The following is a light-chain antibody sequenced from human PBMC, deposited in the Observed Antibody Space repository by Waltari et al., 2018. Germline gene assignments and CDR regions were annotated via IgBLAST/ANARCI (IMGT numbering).Light chain of an antibody. Sequence: EIVLTPSPATLSLSPGERATLSCRASQSVSSYLAWYQQKPGQAPRLLIYDASNRATGIPARFSGSGSGTDFTLTISSLEPEDFVVYYCQQRSNWLTFGGGTKVEIK. J-gene: IGKJ4*01. CDR2: DAS. CDR3: QQRSNWLT. CDR1: QSVSSY. V-gene: IGKV3-11*01.